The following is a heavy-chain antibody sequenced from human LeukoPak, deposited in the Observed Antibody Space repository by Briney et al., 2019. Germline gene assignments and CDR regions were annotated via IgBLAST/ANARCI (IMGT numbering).Heavy chain of an antibody. Sequence: PGGSLRLSCAASGFTFSSYAMSWVRQAPRKGLDWVSAICVSGGSTYYPDSLKGRCTTSRDNSKNTLYREMNRHRAQDTCLYCSXXXXXXXXLLRGDAFDIWGQGTMVTVSS. J-gene: IGHJ3*02. D-gene: IGHD5-18*01. CDR3: XXXXXXXXLLRGDAFDI. CDR1: GFTFSSYA. V-gene: IGHV3-23*01. CDR2: ICVSGGST.